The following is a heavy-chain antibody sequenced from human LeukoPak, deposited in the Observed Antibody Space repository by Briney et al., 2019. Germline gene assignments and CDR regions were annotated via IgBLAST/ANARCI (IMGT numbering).Heavy chain of an antibody. CDR2: ISGSGASK. CDR1: VFTLSVYD. CDR3: ARADRVLKKGYAFDI. D-gene: IGHD2-8*02. Sequence: GGALRLSRAASVFTLSVYDMGCVRQTPREGGEGGSAISGSGASKFYADSVKGRSTIARDISKNTLHLQMNSLRAEDTAVYYCARADRVLKKGYAFDIWGQGTMVTVSS. V-gene: IGHV3-23*01. J-gene: IGHJ3*02.